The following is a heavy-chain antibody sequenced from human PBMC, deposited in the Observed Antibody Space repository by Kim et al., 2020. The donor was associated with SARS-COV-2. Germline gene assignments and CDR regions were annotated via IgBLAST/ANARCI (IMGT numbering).Heavy chain of an antibody. CDR1: GFTFSSYG. Sequence: GGSLRLSCAASGFTFSSYGMHWVRQAPGKGLEWVAVISYDGSNKYYADSVKGRFTISRDNSKNTLYLQMNSLRAEDTAVYYCARDLSLLTFGGVIDTPLEGWFDPWGQGTLVTVSS. CDR2: ISYDGSNK. CDR3: ARDLSLLTFGGVIDTPLEGWFDP. J-gene: IGHJ5*02. V-gene: IGHV3-33*05. D-gene: IGHD3-16*02.